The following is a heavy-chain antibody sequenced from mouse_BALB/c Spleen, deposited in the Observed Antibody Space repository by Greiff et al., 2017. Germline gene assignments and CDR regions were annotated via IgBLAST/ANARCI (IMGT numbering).Heavy chain of an antibody. V-gene: IGHV1-14*01. J-gene: IGHJ4*01. D-gene: IGHD1-1*01. CDR3: ARTTVVATNAMDY. CDR2: INPYNDGT. Sequence: EVQLQQPGPELVKPGASVKMSCKASRYTFTSYVMHWVKQKPGQGLEWIGYINPYNDGTKYNEKFKGKATLTSDKSSSTAYMELSSLTSEDSAVYYCARTTVVATNAMDYWGQGTSVTVSS. CDR1: RYTFTSYV.